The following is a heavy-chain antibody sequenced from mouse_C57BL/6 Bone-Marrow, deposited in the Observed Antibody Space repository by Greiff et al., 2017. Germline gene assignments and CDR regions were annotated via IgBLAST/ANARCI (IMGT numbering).Heavy chain of an antibody. CDR1: GFTFSSYA. J-gene: IGHJ1*03. V-gene: IGHV5-9-1*02. Sequence: DVMLVESGEGLVKPGGSLKLSCAASGFTFSSYAMSWVRQTPEKRLVWVAYISSGGDYIYYADTVKGRFTISRDNARNTLYLQMSSLKAEDTAMYYCTRTGTWDWYFDVWGTGTTVTVSS. CDR2: ISSGGDYI. CDR3: TRTGTWDWYFDV. D-gene: IGHD4-1*01.